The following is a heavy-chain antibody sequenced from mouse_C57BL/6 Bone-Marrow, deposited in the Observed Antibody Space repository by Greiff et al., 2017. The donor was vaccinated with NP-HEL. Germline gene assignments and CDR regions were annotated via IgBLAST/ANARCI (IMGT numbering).Heavy chain of an antibody. CDR3: ARRYRGLYYYDMDY. J-gene: IGHJ4*01. D-gene: IGHD2-12*01. V-gene: IGHV5-17*01. CDR2: ISSGSSTI. Sequence: EVKLMESGGGLVKPGGSLKLSCAASGFTFSDYGMHWVRQAPEKGLEWVAYISSGSSTIYYADTVKGRFTISRDNAKNTLFLQMTSLRSEDTAMYYGARRYRGLYYYDMDYWGQGTAVTVTS. CDR1: GFTFSDYG.